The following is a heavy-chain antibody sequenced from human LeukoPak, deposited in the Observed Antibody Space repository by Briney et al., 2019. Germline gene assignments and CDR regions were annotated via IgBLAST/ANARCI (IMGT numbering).Heavy chain of an antibody. CDR2: IIPILGIA. J-gene: IGHJ4*02. Sequence: SVKVSCKASGGIXSSYAISWVRQAPGQGLEWMGRIIPILGIANYAQKFQGRVTITADKSTSTAYMDLSSLRSEDTAVYYCARDLPPYYFDYWGQGTLVTVSS. CDR1: GGIXSSYA. V-gene: IGHV1-69*04. CDR3: ARDLPPYYFDY.